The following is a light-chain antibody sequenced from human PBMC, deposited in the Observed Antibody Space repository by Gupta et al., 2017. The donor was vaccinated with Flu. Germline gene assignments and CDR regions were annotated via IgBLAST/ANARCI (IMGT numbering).Light chain of an antibody. CDR3: AAWDDDLKGVL. CDR1: SSNIGRNI. J-gene: IGLJ2*01. V-gene: IGLV1-44*01. Sequence: QSVLTQPPSASGTPGQRVTISCSGSSSNIGRNIVNWYQKVPGTAPKLLIYSTDQRPSGVPDRFSGSKSGTSASLAIRGLQSEEEADYSCAAWDDDLKGVLFGGGTKLTVL. CDR2: STD.